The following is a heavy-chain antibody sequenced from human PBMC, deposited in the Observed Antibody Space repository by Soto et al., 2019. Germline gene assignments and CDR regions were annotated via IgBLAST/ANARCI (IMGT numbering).Heavy chain of an antibody. CDR3: ARDLQQQLVLDTRYYYGMDV. V-gene: IGHV1-2*04. CDR1: GYTFTGYY. Sequence: GASVKVSCKASGYTFTGYYMHWVRQAPGQGLEWMGWINPNSGGTNYAQKFQGWVTMTRDTSISTAYMELSRLRSDDTAVYYCARDLQQQLVLDTRYYYGMDVWGQGTTVTVSS. CDR2: INPNSGGT. D-gene: IGHD6-13*01. J-gene: IGHJ6*02.